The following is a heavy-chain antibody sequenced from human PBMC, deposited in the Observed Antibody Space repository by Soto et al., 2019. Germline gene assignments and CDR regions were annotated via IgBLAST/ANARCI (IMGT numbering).Heavy chain of an antibody. J-gene: IGHJ5*02. D-gene: IGHD3-10*01. CDR3: ARAFRGITMVRGTTAWFDP. Sequence: LALTSTVSGGSISSGDCYWSWIRQPPGKCLEWIGYIYYSGSTYYNPSLKSRVTISVDTSKNQFSLKLSSVTAADTAVYYCARAFRGITMVRGTTAWFDPWGQGTLVTVYS. V-gene: IGHV4-30-4*01. CDR2: IYYSGST. CDR1: GGSISSGDCY.